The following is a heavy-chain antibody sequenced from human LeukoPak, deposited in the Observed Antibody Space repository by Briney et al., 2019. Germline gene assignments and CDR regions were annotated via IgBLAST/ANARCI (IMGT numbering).Heavy chain of an antibody. J-gene: IGHJ4*02. Sequence: PGGSLRLSCAASGFTFSSYSMNWVRQAPAKGLEWVSSISSSSSYISYADSVKDRFTISRDNAKNSLYLQMNSLRAEDTAVYYCAREGLYSSSWESDYWGQGTLVTVSS. CDR3: AREGLYSSSWESDY. D-gene: IGHD6-13*01. CDR2: ISSSSSYI. CDR1: GFTFSSYS. V-gene: IGHV3-21*01.